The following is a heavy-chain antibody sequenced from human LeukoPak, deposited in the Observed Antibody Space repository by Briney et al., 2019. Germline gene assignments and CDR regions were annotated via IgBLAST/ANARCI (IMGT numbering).Heavy chain of an antibody. V-gene: IGHV3-66*01. CDR2: IYSGGTT. CDR1: GFTVNRNY. J-gene: IGHJ4*02. CDR3: ARKSDSLLVREGDC. Sequence: GGSLRLSCAASGFTVNRNYMIWVRQAPGKGLECVSVIYSGGTTWYADSVKGRFTISRDTNTLYLQMNSLRAEDTAVYYCARKSDSLLVREGDCWGQGTLITVSS. D-gene: IGHD3-10*01.